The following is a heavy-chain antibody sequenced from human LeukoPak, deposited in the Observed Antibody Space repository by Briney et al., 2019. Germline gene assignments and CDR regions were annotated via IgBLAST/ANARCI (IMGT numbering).Heavy chain of an antibody. CDR3: ARGGNWFDH. V-gene: IGHV4-59*01. CDR2: IYYSGST. Sequence: PSETLSLTCTVSGASISPYYWSWIRQPPGKGLEWIGYIYYSGSTDYNASLKSRVTISIDTSKNQFSLKLSSVTTADTAVYYCARGGNWFDHWGQGTQVTVSS. CDR1: GASISPYY. J-gene: IGHJ5*02.